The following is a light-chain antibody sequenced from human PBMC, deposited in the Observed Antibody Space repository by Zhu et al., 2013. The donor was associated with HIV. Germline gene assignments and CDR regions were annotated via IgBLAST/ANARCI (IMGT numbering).Light chain of an antibody. V-gene: IGLV3-21*01. J-gene: IGLJ1*01. CDR1: KIGSKS. Sequence: SYVLTQPPSVSVAPGKTATIACGGDKIGSKSVHWYQQRPGQAPVVVVSDNSDRPSGIPDRFSGSNSGNTATLTISGTQAIDEADYYCQAWNSGTYVFGPGTKLTVL. CDR3: QAWNSGTYV. CDR2: DNS.